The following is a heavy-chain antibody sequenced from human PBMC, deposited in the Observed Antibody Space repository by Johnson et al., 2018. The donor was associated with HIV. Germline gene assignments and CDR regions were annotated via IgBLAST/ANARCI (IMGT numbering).Heavy chain of an antibody. J-gene: IGHJ3*02. D-gene: IGHD1-26*01. CDR2: INWKGGSP. Sequence: QLVESGGGLVQPGRSLRLSCAASGFTFDDYAMHWVRQAPGKGLEWVSGINWKGGSPGYADSVKGRFTISRDNARNSLFLQLNRLRAEDTALCYWASGGWRECAFDIWGQGTMVTVSS. V-gene: IGHV3-9*01. CDR3: ASGGWRECAFDI. CDR1: GFTFDDYA.